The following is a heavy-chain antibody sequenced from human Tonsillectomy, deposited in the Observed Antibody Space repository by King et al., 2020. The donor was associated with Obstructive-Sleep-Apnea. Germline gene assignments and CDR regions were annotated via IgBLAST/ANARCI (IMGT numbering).Heavy chain of an antibody. V-gene: IGHV4-39*07. CDR3: ARVYSTTTCYDY. J-gene: IGHJ4*02. D-gene: IGHD2-2*01. CDR2: IYYSGST. Sequence: QLQESGPGLVKSSETLSLTCNVSGASISSSSYYWGWIRQPPGKGLEWIGSIYYSGSTSYNPSLKSRVTISVDTSRTRFSRKLSSVTAAEPAVYYCARVYSTTTCYDYWGQGTLVTVSS. CDR1: GASISSSSYY.